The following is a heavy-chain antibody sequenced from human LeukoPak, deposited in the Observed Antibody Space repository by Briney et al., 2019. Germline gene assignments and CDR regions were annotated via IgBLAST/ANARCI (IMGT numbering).Heavy chain of an antibody. CDR1: GGSISSYY. Sequence: SETLSLTCTVSGGSISSYYWSWIRQPPGKGLEWIGYIYYSGSTNYNPSLKSRVTISVDTSKNQFSLKLSSVTAADTAVYYCARVKAEYYYDRDLRRFDPWGQGTLVTVSS. CDR3: ARVKAEYYYDRDLRRFDP. D-gene: IGHD3-22*01. CDR2: IYYSGST. V-gene: IGHV4-59*01. J-gene: IGHJ5*02.